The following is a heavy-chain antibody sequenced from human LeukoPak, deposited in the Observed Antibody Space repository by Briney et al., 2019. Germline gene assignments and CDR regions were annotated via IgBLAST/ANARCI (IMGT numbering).Heavy chain of an antibody. J-gene: IGHJ3*01. Sequence: GESLKISCQGSGYSSSRYWIGWVRQMPGKGLEWMGIIYSGDSDTRYGPSFQGHVTISADKSISTAYLQWSSLKASDTAMYFCARQAYSSGHDAFDFWGQGTMVTASS. CDR2: IYSGDSDT. CDR3: ARQAYSSGHDAFDF. D-gene: IGHD6-19*01. CDR1: GYSSSRYW. V-gene: IGHV5-51*01.